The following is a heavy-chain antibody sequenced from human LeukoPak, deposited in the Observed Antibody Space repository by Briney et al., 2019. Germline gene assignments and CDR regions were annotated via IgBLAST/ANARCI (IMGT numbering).Heavy chain of an antibody. Sequence: SQTLSLTCAISGDSVSGNSAAWNWIRQSPSRGLEWLGRTYYRSKWYNDYAVSVKSRITINPDTSKNQFSLQLNSVTPEDTAVYYCAGSYDFWSGYFFDYWGQGTLVTVSS. D-gene: IGHD3-3*01. CDR3: AGSYDFWSGYFFDY. J-gene: IGHJ4*02. CDR1: GDSVSGNSAA. V-gene: IGHV6-1*01. CDR2: TYYRSKWYN.